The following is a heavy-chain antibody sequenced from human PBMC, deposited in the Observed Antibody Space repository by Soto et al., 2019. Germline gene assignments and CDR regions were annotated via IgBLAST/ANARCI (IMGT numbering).Heavy chain of an antibody. D-gene: IGHD6-19*01. V-gene: IGHV1-18*01. CDR3: ARDLAVGLVDY. CDR1: GYTFTSYG. J-gene: IGHJ4*02. Sequence: QVQLVQSGAEVKKPGASVKVSCKASGYTFTSYGISWVRQATGQGLEWMGWISADNGNTNYAQKLQGRVTMTTDTSTSTDYMELRSLISDDTAVYYCARDLAVGLVDYWGQGTLVTVSS. CDR2: ISADNGNT.